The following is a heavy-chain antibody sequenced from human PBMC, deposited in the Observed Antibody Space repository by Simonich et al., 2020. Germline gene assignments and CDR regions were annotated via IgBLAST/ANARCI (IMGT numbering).Heavy chain of an antibody. CDR1: GGSISSYY. CDR3: ARGGRYCSSTSCYYYYYYMDV. V-gene: IGHV4-59*12. D-gene: IGHD2-2*01. J-gene: IGHJ6*03. Sequence: QVQLQESGPGLVKPSETLSLTCTVSGGSISSYYWSWIRQPPEKGLEWIGYIYYSGSTNNNPSLKSRVTISVDTSKNQLSLKLSSVTAADTAVYYCARGGRYCSSTSCYYYYYYMDVWGKGTTVTVSS. CDR2: IYYSGST.